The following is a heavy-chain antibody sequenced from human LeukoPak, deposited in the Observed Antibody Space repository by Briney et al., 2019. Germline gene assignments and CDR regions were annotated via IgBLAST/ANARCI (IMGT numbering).Heavy chain of an antibody. CDR3: ARSPNCSSTSCYGGAYDY. CDR1: GDSVSSNSAA. V-gene: IGHV6-1*01. J-gene: IGHJ4*02. Sequence: SPTLSLTCAISGDSVSSNSAAWNWLRQSPSRGLEWLVSTYYRSKWYNDYAVSVKSRITINPDTSKNQFSLQLNSVTPDDTAVYYCARSPNCSSTSCYGGAYDYWGQGTLVTVSS. D-gene: IGHD2-2*01. CDR2: TYYRSKWYN.